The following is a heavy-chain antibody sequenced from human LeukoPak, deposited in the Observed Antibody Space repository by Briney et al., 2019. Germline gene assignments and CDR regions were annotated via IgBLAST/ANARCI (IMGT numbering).Heavy chain of an antibody. CDR3: AKGGSGPSITPFDY. CDR1: GFTFSSYG. V-gene: IGHV3-30*02. CDR2: IRYDGSNK. D-gene: IGHD6-19*01. J-gene: IGHJ4*02. Sequence: GGSLRLSCVASGFTFSSYGMHWVRQAPGKGLEWVAFIRYDGSNKDYADSVKGRFTISRDNSKNTLYLQMNSLRAEDTAVYYCAKGGSGPSITPFDYWGQGTLVTVSS.